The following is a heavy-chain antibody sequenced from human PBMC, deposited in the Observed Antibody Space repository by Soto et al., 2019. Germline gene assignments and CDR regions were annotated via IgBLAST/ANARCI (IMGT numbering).Heavy chain of an antibody. CDR1: GYTFTSYG. Sequence: ASVKVSCKASGYTFTSYGISWVRQAPGQGLEWMGWISAYNGNTNYAQKLQGRVTMTTDTSTSTAYMELRGLRSDDTAVYYCARDGMMVVAATQDYYYGMDVWGQGTTVTVSS. V-gene: IGHV1-18*04. CDR3: ARDGMMVVAATQDYYYGMDV. D-gene: IGHD2-15*01. J-gene: IGHJ6*02. CDR2: ISAYNGNT.